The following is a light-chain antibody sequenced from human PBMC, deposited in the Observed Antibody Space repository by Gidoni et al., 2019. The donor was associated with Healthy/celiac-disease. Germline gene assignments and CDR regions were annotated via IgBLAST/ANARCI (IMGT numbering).Light chain of an antibody. J-gene: IGLJ2*01. Sequence: SYELTQPPSVSVSPGQTASITCSGDKLGDKYACWYQQKPGQSPVLVNYQDNKRPSGIPERFSGSNSGNTATLTISGTQAMDEADYYWQAWDSSTVFGGGTKLTVL. CDR2: QDN. CDR1: KLGDKY. V-gene: IGLV3-1*01. CDR3: QAWDSSTV.